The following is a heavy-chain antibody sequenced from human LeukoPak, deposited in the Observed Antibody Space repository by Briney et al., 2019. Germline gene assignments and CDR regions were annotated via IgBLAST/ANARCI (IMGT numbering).Heavy chain of an antibody. D-gene: IGHD4-17*01. CDR1: GYSISSGYY. CDR3: ARDLGRTTDI. Sequence: PSETLSLTCTVSGYSISSGYYWGWIRQPPGKGLEWIGSIYHSGSTYYNPSLKSRVTISVDTSKNQFSLQLNSVTPEDTAVYYCARDLGRTTDIWGQGTMVTVSS. CDR2: IYHSGST. J-gene: IGHJ3*02. V-gene: IGHV4-38-2*02.